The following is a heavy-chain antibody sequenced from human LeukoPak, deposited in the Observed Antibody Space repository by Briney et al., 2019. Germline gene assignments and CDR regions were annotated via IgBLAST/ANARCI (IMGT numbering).Heavy chain of an antibody. CDR2: INHSGST. Sequence: SETLSLTCAVYGGSLSGYYWSWIRQPPGKGLEWIGEINHSGSTNFNPSLTSRVTISVDTSKKQLSLKVNSVTAADTAVYYCARRYSSGNYYFDSWGQGTLVTVSS. J-gene: IGHJ4*02. CDR3: ARRYSSGNYYFDS. CDR1: GGSLSGYY. D-gene: IGHD6-19*01. V-gene: IGHV4-34*01.